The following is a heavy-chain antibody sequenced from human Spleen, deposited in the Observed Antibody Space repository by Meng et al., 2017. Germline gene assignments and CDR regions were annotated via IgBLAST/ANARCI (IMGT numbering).Heavy chain of an antibody. CDR3: ASYNSGWPQFDS. Sequence: QVQLQQWGAGLLKPSETLSLTCAVSGGSISSTKWWNWVRQTPGKGLEWIGEIYHSGSTNYNPSLKSRVTMSVDGSKNQFSLKLTSVTAADTAVYYCASYNSGWPQFDSWGQGTLVTVPS. J-gene: IGHJ4*02. V-gene: IGHV4-4*02. D-gene: IGHD6-19*01. CDR2: IYHSGST. CDR1: GGSISSTKW.